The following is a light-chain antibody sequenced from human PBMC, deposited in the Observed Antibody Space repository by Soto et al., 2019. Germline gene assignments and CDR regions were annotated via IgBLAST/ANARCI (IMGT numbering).Light chain of an antibody. CDR3: TSYAGSNNFFYV. V-gene: IGLV2-8*01. Sequence: QSALTQPPSASGSPGQSVTISCTGTSSDVGGYNYVSWYQQHPGKAPKLMIYEVSKRPSGVPDRFSGSKSGNTASLTVSGLQAEDEADYYCTSYAGSNNFFYVFGTGTKVTRP. CDR1: SSDVGGYNY. CDR2: EVS. J-gene: IGLJ1*01.